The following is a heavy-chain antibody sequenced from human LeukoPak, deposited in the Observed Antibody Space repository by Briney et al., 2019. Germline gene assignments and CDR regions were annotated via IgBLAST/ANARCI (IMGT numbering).Heavy chain of an antibody. CDR1: GGSISSYY. D-gene: IGHD2-15*01. Sequence: SETLSLTCTVSGGSISSYYWSWIRQPPGKGLEWIGYISYSGRTNYNPSLKSRVTISVDTSKNQFSLKLSSVTAADTAVYYCAREHCSGGSCYSINYSYYMDVWGKGTTVTVS. CDR2: ISYSGRT. V-gene: IGHV4-59*12. CDR3: AREHCSGGSCYSINYSYYMDV. J-gene: IGHJ6*03.